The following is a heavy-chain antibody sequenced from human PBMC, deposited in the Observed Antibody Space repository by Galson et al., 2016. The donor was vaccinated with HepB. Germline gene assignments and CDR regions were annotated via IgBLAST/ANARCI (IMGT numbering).Heavy chain of an antibody. D-gene: IGHD6-13*01. CDR1: GDSVRSGGYY. V-gene: IGHV4-31*03. Sequence: TLSLTCTVSGDSVRSGGYYWNWVRQHPGKGLEWIGFIRYGGSTYSNPSLQSRLSISRDASQNHFSLKLTSVTAADTAIYYCARANADYSNALDIWGQGTRVTVSS. CDR2: IRYGGST. CDR3: ARANADYSNALDI. J-gene: IGHJ3*02.